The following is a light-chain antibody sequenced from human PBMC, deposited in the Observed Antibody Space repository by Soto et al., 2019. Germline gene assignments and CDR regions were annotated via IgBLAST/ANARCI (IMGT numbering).Light chain of an antibody. J-gene: IGKJ2*01. CDR1: QSVSSSY. CDR3: QQYGSSPYT. V-gene: IGKV3-20*01. Sequence: EIVLTQSPGTLSLSPGERATLSSRASQSVSSSYLAWYQQKPGQAPRLLIYGASSRATGIPDRFSGSGSGTDFTLTISRLEPEDFAVYYCQQYGSSPYTLGQGTKLEFK. CDR2: GAS.